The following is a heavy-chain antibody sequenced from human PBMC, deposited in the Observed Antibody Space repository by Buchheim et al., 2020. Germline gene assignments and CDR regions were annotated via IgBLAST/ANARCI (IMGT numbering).Heavy chain of an antibody. V-gene: IGHV3-23*01. CDR1: GFTFSSYA. CDR2: IHGSGGST. CDR3: AKGKGSGWYVGDY. Sequence: EVQLLESGGGLVQPGGSLRLSCAASGFTFSSYAMNWVRQAPGKGLEWVSAIHGSGGSTFYADSVKGRFTMSRDNSKTPLYLQMNSLRAEDTAVYYCAKGKGSGWYVGDYWGQGTL. D-gene: IGHD6-19*01. J-gene: IGHJ4*02.